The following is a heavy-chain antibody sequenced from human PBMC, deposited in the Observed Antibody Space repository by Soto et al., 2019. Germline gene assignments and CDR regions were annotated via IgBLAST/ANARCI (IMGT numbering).Heavy chain of an antibody. V-gene: IGHV3-30*18. CDR3: AKDRAQGNSRFIDY. CDR1: GFTFSSYG. D-gene: IGHD3-10*01. Sequence: GGSLRLSCAASGFTFSSYGMHWVRQAPGKGLEWVAVISYDGSNKYYADSVKGRFTISRDNSKNTLYLQMNSLRAEDTAVYYCAKDRAQGNSRFIDYWGQGTLVTVSS. CDR2: ISYDGSNK. J-gene: IGHJ4*02.